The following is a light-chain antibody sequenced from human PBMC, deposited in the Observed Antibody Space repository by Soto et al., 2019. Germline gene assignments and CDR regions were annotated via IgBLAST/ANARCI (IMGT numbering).Light chain of an antibody. CDR2: EVN. CDR3: NSYTTLSNRV. CDR1: SSYVGFYNH. Sequence: QSALTQPASVSGSPGQSITISCTGTSSYVGFYNHVSWYQQHPGKAPKLLIYEVNNRPSGVSHRFSGSKSGNTASLTISGLQAEDEANYYCNSYTTLSNRVFGTGTKVTVL. J-gene: IGLJ1*01. V-gene: IGLV2-14*01.